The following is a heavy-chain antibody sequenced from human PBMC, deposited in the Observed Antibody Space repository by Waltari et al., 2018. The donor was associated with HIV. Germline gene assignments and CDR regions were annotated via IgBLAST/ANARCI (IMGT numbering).Heavy chain of an antibody. J-gene: IGHJ4*02. CDR3: ALGYQLTYAHLSYYDF. CDR2: MKSISDGGTT. V-gene: IGHV3-15*02. D-gene: IGHD6-13*01. Sequence: VLLVESGGALVKPGGSLRLSCATFGFAFESFWMDWVRQAPGQGPEFVARMKSISDGGTTTYAAPIRGRFFISRDDSTNTLYLQMNRLKTEDTAVYYCALGYQLTYAHLSYYDFWGRGTPVTVSS. CDR1: GFAFESFW.